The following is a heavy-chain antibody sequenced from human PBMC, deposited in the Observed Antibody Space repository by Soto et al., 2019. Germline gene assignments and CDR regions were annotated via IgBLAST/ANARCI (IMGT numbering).Heavy chain of an antibody. J-gene: IGHJ4*02. D-gene: IGHD2-8*02. CDR3: AKGSSRAVVYASYFDY. CDR1: GATLSSSD. CDR2: IRGGSGLT. V-gene: IGHV3-23*01. Sequence: GGSLRLSCVGSGATLSSSDMTWVRQAPGKGLEWVSAIRGGSGLTYYADSVEGRFTISRDNSKNTLYLQMNSLRAEDTAVYYCAKGSSRAVVYASYFDYWGQGTLVTVSS.